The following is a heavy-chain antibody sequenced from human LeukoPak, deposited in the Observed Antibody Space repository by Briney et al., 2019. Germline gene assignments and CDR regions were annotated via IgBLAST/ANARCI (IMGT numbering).Heavy chain of an antibody. J-gene: IGHJ4*02. CDR1: GGSISSYY. Sequence: SETLSLTCTVSGGSISSYYWNWIRQPPGKGLEWIGYIFYTGSTNYNPSLKSRITISVDRSKNQFSLKLSSVTAADTAVYFCARGPGAVPAAIWGQGTLVTVSS. V-gene: IGHV4-59*01. CDR2: IFYTGST. CDR3: ARGPGAVPAAI. D-gene: IGHD2-2*01.